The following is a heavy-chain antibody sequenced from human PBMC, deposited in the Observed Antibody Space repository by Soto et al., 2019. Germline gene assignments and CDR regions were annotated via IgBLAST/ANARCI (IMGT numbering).Heavy chain of an antibody. Sequence: GGSLRLSCAASGFTVSSNYMSWVRQAPGKGLEWVSVIYSGGSTYYADSVKGRFTISRDNSKNTLYLQMNSLRAEDTAVYYCARDIGYCSSTSCSGSFDYWGQGTLVTVSS. J-gene: IGHJ4*02. V-gene: IGHV3-66*01. CDR1: GFTVSSNY. CDR2: IYSGGST. D-gene: IGHD2-2*01. CDR3: ARDIGYCSSTSCSGSFDY.